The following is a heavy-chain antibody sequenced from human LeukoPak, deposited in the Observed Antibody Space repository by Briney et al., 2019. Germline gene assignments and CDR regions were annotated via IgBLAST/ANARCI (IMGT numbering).Heavy chain of an antibody. CDR2: ISSSSSYI. Sequence: PGGPLRLSCAASGFTFSSYSMNWVRQAPGKGLEWVSSISSSSSYIYYADSVKGRFTISRDNAKNSLYLQMNSLRAEDTAVYYCARGHLVGATGFDYWGQGTLVTVSS. D-gene: IGHD1-26*01. J-gene: IGHJ4*02. CDR1: GFTFSSYS. V-gene: IGHV3-21*01. CDR3: ARGHLVGATGFDY.